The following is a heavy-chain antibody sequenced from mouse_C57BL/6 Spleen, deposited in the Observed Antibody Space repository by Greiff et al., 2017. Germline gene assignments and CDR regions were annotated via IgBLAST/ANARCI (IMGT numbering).Heavy chain of an antibody. V-gene: IGHV1-72*01. J-gene: IGHJ3*01. CDR2: IDPKSGGT. CDR3: ARTDYGSSFAY. CDR1: GYTFTSYW. D-gene: IGHD1-1*01. Sequence: QVQLQQSGAELVKPGASVKLSCKASGYTFTSYWMHWVKQRPGRGLEWIGRIDPKSGGTKYNEKFKSKATLTVDKPSSTAYMQLSSLTSEDSAVYYCARTDYGSSFAYWGQGTLVTVSA.